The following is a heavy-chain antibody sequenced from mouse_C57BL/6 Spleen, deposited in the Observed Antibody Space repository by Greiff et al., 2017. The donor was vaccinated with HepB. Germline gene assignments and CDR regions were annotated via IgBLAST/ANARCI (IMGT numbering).Heavy chain of an antibody. CDR2: INPSSGYT. J-gene: IGHJ4*01. V-gene: IGHV1-7*01. Sequence: QVHVKQSGAELAKPGASVKLSCKASGYTFTSYWMHWVKQRPGQGLEWIGYINPSSGYTKYNQKFKDKATLTADKSSSTAYMQLSSLTYDDSAVYYCARVYYGSSRYYAMDYWGQGTSVTVSS. CDR1: GYTFTSYW. CDR3: ARVYYGSSRYYAMDY. D-gene: IGHD1-1*01.